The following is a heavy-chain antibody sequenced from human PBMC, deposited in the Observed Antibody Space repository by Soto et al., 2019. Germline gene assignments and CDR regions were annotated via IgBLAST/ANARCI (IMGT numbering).Heavy chain of an antibody. V-gene: IGHV4-59*08. J-gene: IGHJ2*01. CDR2: VYHSEKT. D-gene: IGHD6-13*01. CDR1: GGSISSYY. CDR3: ARPKGIAPAIWYFDL. Sequence: SETLSLTCTVSGGSISSYYWSWIRQPPGKGLEWIGYVYHSEKTDSNPSLKSRVTISTDTSKNQISLSRTSVTAADTAVYYCARPKGIAPAIWYFDLWGRGTLVTVSS.